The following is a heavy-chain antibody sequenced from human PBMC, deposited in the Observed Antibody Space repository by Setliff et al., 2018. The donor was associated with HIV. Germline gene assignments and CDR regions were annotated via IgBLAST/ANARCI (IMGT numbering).Heavy chain of an antibody. CDR1: GYTFGYNY. J-gene: IGHJ4*02. CDR3: SRDVGVPGRGNALDY. D-gene: IGHD1-26*01. V-gene: IGHV1-2*06. Sequence: ASVKVSCKTSGYTFGYNYIHWVRQALGQGLEWMGRIAPNSGDTKYAQKFEGRVTVTRDTSINTVYMEVSSLRSDDTAVYYCSRDVGVPGRGNALDYWGQGTLVTVSS. CDR2: IAPNSGDT.